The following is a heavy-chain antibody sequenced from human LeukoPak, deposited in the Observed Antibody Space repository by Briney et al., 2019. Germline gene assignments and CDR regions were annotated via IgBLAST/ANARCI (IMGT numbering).Heavy chain of an antibody. D-gene: IGHD3-3*01. CDR1: GGSISSYY. CDR2: IYYSGST. V-gene: IGHV4-59*01. J-gene: IGHJ4*02. Sequence: SSETLSLTCTVSGGSISSYYWSWIRQPPGKGLEWIGYIYYSGSTNYNPSLKSRVTISVDTSKNQFSLKLSSVTAADTAVYYCARESSWSGFFDYWGQGTLVTVSS. CDR3: ARESSWSGFFDY.